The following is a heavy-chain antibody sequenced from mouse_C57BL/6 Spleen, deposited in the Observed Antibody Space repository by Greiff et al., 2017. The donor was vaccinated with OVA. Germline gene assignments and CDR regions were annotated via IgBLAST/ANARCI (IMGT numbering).Heavy chain of an antibody. CDR3: ARARVSWDFDV. J-gene: IGHJ1*03. D-gene: IGHD3-3*01. CDR1: GFTFSDYG. Sequence: DVKLVESGGGLVKPGGSLKLSCAASGFTFSDYGMHWVRQAPEKGLEWVAYISSGSSTIYYADTVKGRFTISRDNAQNTLFLQMTSLRSEDTAMYYCARARVSWDFDVWGTGTTVTVAS. V-gene: IGHV5-17*01. CDR2: ISSGSSTI.